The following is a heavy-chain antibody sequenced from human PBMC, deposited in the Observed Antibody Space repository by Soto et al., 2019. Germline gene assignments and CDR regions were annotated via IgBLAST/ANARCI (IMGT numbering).Heavy chain of an antibody. V-gene: IGHV5-10-1*01. D-gene: IGHD3-22*01. CDR2: IDPSDSYT. J-gene: IGHJ4*02. CDR1: GYSFTSYW. CDR3: ARLYYHDRSGSGYFEY. Sequence: GESLKISCKGSGYSFTSYWISWVRQMPGKGLEWMGRIDPSDSYTNYSPSFQGHVTISADKSISTAYLQWSSLKASDTAMYYCARLYYHDRSGSGYFEYWGQGXLVTVSS.